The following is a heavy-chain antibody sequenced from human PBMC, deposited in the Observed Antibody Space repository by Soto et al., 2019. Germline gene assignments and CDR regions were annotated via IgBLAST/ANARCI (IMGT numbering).Heavy chain of an antibody. CDR3: ASPRSLTTVTSGDWYIEL. CDR2: IYYSGST. D-gene: IGHD4-17*01. V-gene: IGHV4-59*08. Sequence: QVQLQESGPGLVKPSETLSLTCTFSGGSIRSFYWSWIRQPPGKGLEWIGYIYYSGSTNYNPSLKSRVNISIDTSKNQISLKLSSVTAADTAVYYCASPRSLTTVTSGDWYIELWGRGTLVTVSS. J-gene: IGHJ2*01. CDR1: GGSIRSFY.